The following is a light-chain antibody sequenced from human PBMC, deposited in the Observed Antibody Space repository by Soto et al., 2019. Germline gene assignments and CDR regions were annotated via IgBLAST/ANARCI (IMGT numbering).Light chain of an antibody. V-gene: IGKV3-20*01. CDR2: GAS. CDR3: QQYGSSPRT. J-gene: IGKJ1*01. CDR1: QSVSSSY. Sequence: EIVLPQSPGALSLSPGERATLSCGAIQSVSSSYLAWYQQKPGQAPRLLIYGASTRATGIPDRFSGSGSGTDFTLSISRLEPEDFGVYYCQQYGSSPRTFGQGTKV.